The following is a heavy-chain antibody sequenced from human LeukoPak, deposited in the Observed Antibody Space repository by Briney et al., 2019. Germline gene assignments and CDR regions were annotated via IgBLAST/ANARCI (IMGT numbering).Heavy chain of an antibody. CDR2: ISGSGGST. D-gene: IGHD3-22*01. J-gene: IGHJ4*02. Sequence: PGGSLRLSCAASGFTFSSYAMSWVRQAPGKGLEWVSTISGSGGSTYYADSVKGRFTISRDNSKTTLYLQMISLRAEDTAVYYCAKVMYYYDSSGRRFFDYWGQGTLVTVSS. CDR1: GFTFSSYA. V-gene: IGHV3-23*01. CDR3: AKVMYYYDSSGRRFFDY.